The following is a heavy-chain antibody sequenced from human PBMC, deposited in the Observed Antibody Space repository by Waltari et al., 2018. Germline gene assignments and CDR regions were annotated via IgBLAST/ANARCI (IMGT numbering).Heavy chain of an antibody. V-gene: IGHV3-30*02. CDR2: IRYDASDI. CDR3: AKVGVGLTTWYAFDI. CDR1: GFTFSDYG. J-gene: IGHJ3*02. Sequence: QVHLVASGGGVVQPGGSRRLSCAASGFTFSDYGMHWVRQAPGKGLEWVAFIRYDASDIYYRDSVKGRFTISRDNSKNTLFLQMSSLRAEDTAVYYCAKVGVGLTTWYAFDIWGQGTMVTVSS. D-gene: IGHD1-1*01.